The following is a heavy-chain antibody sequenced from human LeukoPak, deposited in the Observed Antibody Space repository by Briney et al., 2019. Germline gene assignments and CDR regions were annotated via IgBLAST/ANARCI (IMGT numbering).Heavy chain of an antibody. Sequence: GGSLRLSCTASGFTFGDYAMSWVRQAPGKGLEWVGFIRSKAYGGTTEYAASVKGRFTISGDDSKSIAYLQMNSLKTEDTAVYYCTRGGVGATLWGQGTLVTVSS. D-gene: IGHD1-26*01. CDR3: TRGGVGATL. J-gene: IGHJ4*02. CDR2: IRSKAYGGTT. V-gene: IGHV3-49*04. CDR1: GFTFGDYA.